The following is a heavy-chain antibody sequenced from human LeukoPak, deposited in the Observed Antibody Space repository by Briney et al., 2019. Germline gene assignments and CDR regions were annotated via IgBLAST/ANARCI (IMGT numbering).Heavy chain of an antibody. CDR3: ARDGGSGSGFDY. CDR1: GYTFTSYD. D-gene: IGHD1-26*01. CDR2: MNPNSGNT. J-gene: IGHJ4*02. V-gene: IGHV1-8*03. Sequence: ASVKVSCKASGYTFTSYDINWVRQATGPGLEWMGWMNPNSGNTGYAQKFQGRVTITRNTSISTAYMELSSLRSEDTAVYHCARDGGSGSGFDYWGQGTLVTVSS.